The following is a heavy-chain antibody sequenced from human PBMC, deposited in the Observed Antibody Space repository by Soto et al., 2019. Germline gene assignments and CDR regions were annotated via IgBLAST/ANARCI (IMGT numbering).Heavy chain of an antibody. D-gene: IGHD3-10*01. V-gene: IGHV4-31*03. CDR1: GGSISSGGYY. CDR2: IYYSGST. CDR3: ARDRSVGGYGSGTFMDV. Sequence: SATLSLTCTVSGGSISSGGYYWSWIRQHPGKGLEWIGYIYYSGSTYYNPSLKSRVTISVDTSKNQFSLKLSSVTAADTAVYYCARDRSVGGYGSGTFMDVWGQGTTVTVSS. J-gene: IGHJ6*02.